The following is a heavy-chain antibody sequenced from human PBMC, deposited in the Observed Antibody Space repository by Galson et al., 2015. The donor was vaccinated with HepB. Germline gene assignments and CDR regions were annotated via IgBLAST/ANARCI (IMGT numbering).Heavy chain of an antibody. D-gene: IGHD7-27*01. CDR2: TYYRSKWYN. J-gene: IGHJ4*02. CDR3: TRVTWGPFDN. CDR1: GDSVSSNSAA. V-gene: IGHV6-1*01. Sequence: CAISGDSVSSNSAAWNWIRQSPSRGLEWLGRTYYRSKWYNDYAVSVKSRIIINPDTSKNQFSLQLYSVTPEDTAVYLCTRVTWGPFDNWGQGTLVTVSS.